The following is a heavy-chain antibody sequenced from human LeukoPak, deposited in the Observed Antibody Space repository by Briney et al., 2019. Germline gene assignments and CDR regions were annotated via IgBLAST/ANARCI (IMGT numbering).Heavy chain of an antibody. V-gene: IGHV1-46*01. CDR3: ARDPLEVSGENIAAAGTALEDY. Sequence: ASVKVSCKASGYTFTSYYMHWVRQAPGQGLEWMGLINPTGGSTGYAQKFQGRVTMTRDMSTSTDYMELNSLRAEDTAVYYCARDPLEVSGENIAAAGTALEDYWGQGTLVTVSS. CDR2: INPTGGST. J-gene: IGHJ4*02. D-gene: IGHD6-13*01. CDR1: GYTFTSYY.